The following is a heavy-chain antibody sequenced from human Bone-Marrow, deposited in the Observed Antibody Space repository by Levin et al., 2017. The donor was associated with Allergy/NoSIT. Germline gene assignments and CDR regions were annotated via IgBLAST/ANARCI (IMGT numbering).Heavy chain of an antibody. Sequence: LRLSCAISGDSVSSNSAAWNWIRQSPSRGLEWLGRTYYRSKWRYDYAVSVKSRITINPDTSKNQFSLQLNSVTPDDTAVYYCARNSGWLDYWGQGTLVTVSS. D-gene: IGHD6-19*01. CDR2: TYYRSKWRY. J-gene: IGHJ4*02. V-gene: IGHV6-1*01. CDR3: ARNSGWLDY. CDR1: GDSVSSNSAA.